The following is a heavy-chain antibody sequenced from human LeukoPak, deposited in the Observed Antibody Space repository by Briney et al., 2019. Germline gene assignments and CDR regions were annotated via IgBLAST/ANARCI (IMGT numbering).Heavy chain of an antibody. Sequence: GASVKVSCKASGYTFTSYAMNWVRQAPGQGLEWMGWINTNTGNPTYAQGFTGRFAFSLDTSVSTAYLQISSLKAEDTAVYYCARDSGVGVPGNPLLWFGELFRPQYYYYGMDVWGQGTTVTVSS. CDR3: ARDSGVGVPGNPLLWFGELFRPQYYYYGMDV. CDR2: INTNTGNP. V-gene: IGHV7-4-1*02. D-gene: IGHD3-10*01. J-gene: IGHJ6*02. CDR1: GYTFTSYA.